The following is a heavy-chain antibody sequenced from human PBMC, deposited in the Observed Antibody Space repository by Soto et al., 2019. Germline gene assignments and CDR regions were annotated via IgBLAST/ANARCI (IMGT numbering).Heavy chain of an antibody. CDR1: GGTFSSYT. CDR3: ARDSWGAVAASWWFDP. Sequence: ASVKVSCKASGGTFSSYTISWVRQAPGQGLEWMGRIIPILGIANYAQKFQGRVTITADKSTSTAYMELSSLRSEDTAVYYCARDSWGAVAASWWFDPWGQGTLVTVSS. J-gene: IGHJ5*02. D-gene: IGHD6-19*01. V-gene: IGHV1-69*04. CDR2: IIPILGIA.